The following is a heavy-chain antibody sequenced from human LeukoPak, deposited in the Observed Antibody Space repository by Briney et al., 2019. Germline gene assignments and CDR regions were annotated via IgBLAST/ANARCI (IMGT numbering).Heavy chain of an antibody. CDR2: ISYDGSNK. D-gene: IGHD1-26*01. Sequence: GGSLRLSCAASGFTFSSYGMHWVRQAPGKGLEWVAVISYDGSNKYYADSVKGRLTISRDNSKNTLYLQMNSLRAEDTAVYYCAKAPGGSYYGGAFDIWGQGTMVTVSS. V-gene: IGHV3-30*18. CDR3: AKAPGGSYYGGAFDI. J-gene: IGHJ3*02. CDR1: GFTFSSYG.